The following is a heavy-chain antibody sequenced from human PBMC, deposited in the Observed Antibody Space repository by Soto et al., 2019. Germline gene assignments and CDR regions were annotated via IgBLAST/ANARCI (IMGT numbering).Heavy chain of an antibody. J-gene: IGHJ5*02. V-gene: IGHV3-21*01. Sequence: GSLRLSCAASGFTFSSYSMNCVRQAPGKGLEWVSSISRSISYIYYADSVKGRFTISRDNAKNSLYLQMNSLRAEDTAVYYCARDLHDYVSFRFDPWGQGTLVTV. CDR2: ISRSISYI. D-gene: IGHD3-16*01. CDR3: ARDLHDYVSFRFDP. CDR1: GFTFSSYS.